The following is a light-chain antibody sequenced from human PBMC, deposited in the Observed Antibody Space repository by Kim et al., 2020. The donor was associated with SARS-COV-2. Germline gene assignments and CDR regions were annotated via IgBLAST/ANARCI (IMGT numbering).Light chain of an antibody. Sequence: SYELTQPPSVSVAPGQTARVSCGGNSIGSKSVHWYQQKSGQAPVLVIYYDSDRPSGVPERFSGSNSGNTATLTISRVEAGDEADYYCQVWDSSSDHRVVFGGGTQLTVL. J-gene: IGLJ2*01. CDR2: YDS. CDR3: QVWDSSSDHRVV. CDR1: SIGSKS. V-gene: IGLV3-21*04.